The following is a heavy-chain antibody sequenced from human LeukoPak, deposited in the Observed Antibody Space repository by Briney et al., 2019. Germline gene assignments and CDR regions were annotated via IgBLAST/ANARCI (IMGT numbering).Heavy chain of an antibody. CDR2: ISYDGSNK. Sequence: PGGSLRLSCAASGFTFSSYGMHWVRQAPGKGLEWVAVISYDGSNKYYADSVKGRFTISRDNSKNTLSLQMNSLRAEDTAVYYCAKDRSPDYSHSWYLGPAPPDYWGQGTLVTVSS. D-gene: IGHD6-13*01. CDR3: AKDRSPDYSHSWYLGPAPPDY. V-gene: IGHV3-30*18. J-gene: IGHJ4*02. CDR1: GFTFSSYG.